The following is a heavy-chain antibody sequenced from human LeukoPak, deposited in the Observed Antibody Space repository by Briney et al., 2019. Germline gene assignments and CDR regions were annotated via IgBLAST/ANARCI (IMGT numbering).Heavy chain of an antibody. CDR3: ARARSLTRHMVRGVIITGYYYYGMDV. Sequence: GASVKVSCKASGYTFTSYDINWVRQVTGQGLEWMGWMNPNSGNTGYAQKFQGRVTMTRNTSISTAYMELSSLRSEDTAVYYCARARSLTRHMVRGVIITGYYYYGMDVWGQGTTVTVSS. CDR1: GYTFTSYD. V-gene: IGHV1-8*01. J-gene: IGHJ6*02. CDR2: MNPNSGNT. D-gene: IGHD3-10*01.